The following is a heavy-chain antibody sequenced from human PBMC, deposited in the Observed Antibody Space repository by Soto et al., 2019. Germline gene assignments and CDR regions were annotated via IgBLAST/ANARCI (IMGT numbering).Heavy chain of an antibody. Sequence: PSETLSLTCTVSGGSISSSSYYWGWIRQPPGKGLEWIGSIYYSGSTYYNPSLKSRVTISVDTSKNQFSLKLSSVTAADTAVYYCARTYDFSAEDYYYYGMDVWGQGTTVTVSS. CDR2: IYYSGST. J-gene: IGHJ6*02. V-gene: IGHV4-39*01. D-gene: IGHD3-3*01. CDR3: ARTYDFSAEDYYYYGMDV. CDR1: GGSISSSSYY.